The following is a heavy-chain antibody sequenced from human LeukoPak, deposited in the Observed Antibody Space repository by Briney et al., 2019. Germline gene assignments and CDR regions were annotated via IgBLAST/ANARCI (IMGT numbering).Heavy chain of an antibody. Sequence: GGSLRLSCEASGFTFSSYDMHWVRQATGKGLEWVSAIGTAGDTYYPGPVKRRFTISRENAKNSLYLQMNSLIAGDTAVYYCARGKGARYYYDSSGIDAFDIWGQGTMVTVSS. CDR3: ARGKGARYYYDSSGIDAFDI. CDR1: GFTFSSYD. J-gene: IGHJ3*02. V-gene: IGHV3-13*01. D-gene: IGHD3-22*01. CDR2: IGTAGDT.